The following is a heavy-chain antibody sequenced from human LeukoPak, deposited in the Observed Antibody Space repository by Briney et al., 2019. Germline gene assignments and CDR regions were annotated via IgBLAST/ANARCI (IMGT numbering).Heavy chain of an antibody. D-gene: IGHD3-10*01. V-gene: IGHV4-59*12. CDR1: GGSIRGYY. CDR2: IYSSGST. Sequence: SETLSLTCNVSGGSIRGYYWSWIRQPPGKGLEWIGYIYSSGSTNYNPSLKSRVTMSVDTSKNQFSLKLSSVTAADTAVYYCARGAYYYGSGLPFDPWGQGTLVTVSS. J-gene: IGHJ5*02. CDR3: ARGAYYYGSGLPFDP.